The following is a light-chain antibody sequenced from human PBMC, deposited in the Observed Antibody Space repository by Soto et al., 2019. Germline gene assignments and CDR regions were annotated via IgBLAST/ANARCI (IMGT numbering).Light chain of an antibody. CDR1: QGIRNE. CDR2: AAS. J-gene: IGKJ3*01. CDR3: LQHNTYPFT. V-gene: IGKV1-17*01. Sequence: DIQMTQSPSSLSASVGDRVTITCRASQGIRNELGCYQQKPGKPPKRLIYAASSLEGVVPSRFSGSGSGTEFTLTISSLQPEDFATYYCLQHNTYPFTFGPGTKVDIK.